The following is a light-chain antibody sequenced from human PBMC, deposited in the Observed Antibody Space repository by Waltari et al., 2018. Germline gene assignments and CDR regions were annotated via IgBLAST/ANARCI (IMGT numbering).Light chain of an antibody. J-gene: IGLJ2*01. CDR1: SLRSYY. Sequence: SSELTQDPAVSVALGQTVRLTCQGDSLRSYYASWYQQKPGQAPVLVIYGKNNRPSGIPDRFSGSSSGNTASLTTTGAQAEDEADYYCNSRDSSGNPVVFGGGTKLTVL. CDR3: NSRDSSGNPVV. CDR2: GKN. V-gene: IGLV3-19*01.